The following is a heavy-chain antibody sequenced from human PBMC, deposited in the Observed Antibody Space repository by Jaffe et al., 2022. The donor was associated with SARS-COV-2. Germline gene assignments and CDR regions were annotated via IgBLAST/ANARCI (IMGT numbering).Heavy chain of an antibody. CDR2: ISSSGSSI. Sequence: QVHLVESGGGLVKPGGSLRLSCAASGFTFSDYYMSWIRQAPGKGLEWVSYISSSGSSIYYAVSVKGRFTISRDNAKNSLYLQMNNLRAEDTAVYYCARDGGATGWYEDYYYYYGMDVWGQGTTVTVSS. D-gene: IGHD6-19*01. J-gene: IGHJ6*02. CDR1: GFTFSDYY. CDR3: ARDGGATGWYEDYYYYYGMDV. V-gene: IGHV3-11*01.